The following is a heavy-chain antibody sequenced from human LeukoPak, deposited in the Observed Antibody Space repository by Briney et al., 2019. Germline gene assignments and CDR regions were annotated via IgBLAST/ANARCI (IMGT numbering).Heavy chain of an antibody. CDR1: GYSISSGYY. J-gene: IGHJ4*02. V-gene: IGHV4-38-2*02. CDR3: ARVGGSYNYAEIDS. CDR2: IYHTGST. Sequence: PSETLSLTCSVSGYSISSGYYWVWIRQSPGKGLEWIGTIYHTGSTYYNPSLKSRVTISVDTSKNQFSLKLSSVTAADTAVYYCARVGGSYNYAEIDSWGQGTLVTVSS. D-gene: IGHD5-24*01.